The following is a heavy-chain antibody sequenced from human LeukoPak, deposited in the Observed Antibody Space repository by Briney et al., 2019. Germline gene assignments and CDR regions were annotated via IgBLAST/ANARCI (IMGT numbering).Heavy chain of an antibody. Sequence: PGGSLRLSCAASGFTFSSYSMNWVRQAPGKGLEWVSYISSSSSTIYYADSVKGRFTISRDNAKNSLYLQMNSLRAEDTVVYYCARELVGGELAFDIWGQGTMVTVSS. D-gene: IGHD1-26*01. V-gene: IGHV3-48*01. CDR3: ARELVGGELAFDI. CDR2: ISSSSSTI. CDR1: GFTFSSYS. J-gene: IGHJ3*02.